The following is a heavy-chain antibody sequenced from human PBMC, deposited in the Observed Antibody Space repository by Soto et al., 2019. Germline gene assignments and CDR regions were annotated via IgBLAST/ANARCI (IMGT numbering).Heavy chain of an antibody. V-gene: IGHV1-69*13. CDR1: GGTLCSYA. CDR3: ARAGSGSFGFDY. Sequence: SVEVCSKASGGTLCSYAISWLRQAPGQGLEWMGGIIPIFGTANYAQKFQGRVTITADESTSTAYMELSSLRSEDTAVYYCARAGSGSFGFDYWGQGTLVTVSS. CDR2: IIPIFGTA. J-gene: IGHJ4*02. D-gene: IGHD1-26*01.